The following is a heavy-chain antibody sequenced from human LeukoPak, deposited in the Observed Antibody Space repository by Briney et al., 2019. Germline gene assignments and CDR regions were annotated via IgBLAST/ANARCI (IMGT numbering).Heavy chain of an antibody. CDR3: AREYRWVVLAALQYPSRYGMDV. Sequence: SQTLSLTCTVSGGSISSGGYYWNWLRQHPGKGLEWIGYIYYSGSTYYNPSLKSRVTISVDTCKNQFSLKLSSVTAADTAVYYCAREYRWVVLAALQYPSRYGMDVWGQGTTVTVSS. CDR2: IYYSGST. J-gene: IGHJ6*02. CDR1: GGSISSGGYY. V-gene: IGHV4-31*03. D-gene: IGHD2-15*01.